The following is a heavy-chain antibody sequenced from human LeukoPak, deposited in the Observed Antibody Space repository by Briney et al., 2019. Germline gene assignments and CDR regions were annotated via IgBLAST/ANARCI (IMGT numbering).Heavy chain of an antibody. V-gene: IGHV1-2*02. J-gene: IGHJ3*02. Sequence: ASVKVSCKASGYTFTGYYMHWVRQAPGQGLEWMGWINPNSGGTNYAQKFQGRVTMTRDTSISTAYLELSSLRSDDTAIYYCARDSNYDILTASAFDIWGQGTMVTVSS. CDR2: INPNSGGT. D-gene: IGHD3-9*01. CDR3: ARDSNYDILTASAFDI. CDR1: GYTFTGYY.